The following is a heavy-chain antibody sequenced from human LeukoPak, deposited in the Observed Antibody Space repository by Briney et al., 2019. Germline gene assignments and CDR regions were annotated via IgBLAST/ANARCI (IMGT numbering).Heavy chain of an antibody. CDR1: GFTFSSYA. CDR3: ARDLAGQADY. J-gene: IGHJ4*02. CDR2: ISYDGSNK. Sequence: SGRSLRLSCAASGFTFSSYAMHWVRQAPGKGLEWVAVISYDGSNKYYADSVKGRFTISRDNSKNTLYLQMNSLRAEDTAVYYCARDLAGQADYWGQGTLVTVSS. V-gene: IGHV3-30-3*01.